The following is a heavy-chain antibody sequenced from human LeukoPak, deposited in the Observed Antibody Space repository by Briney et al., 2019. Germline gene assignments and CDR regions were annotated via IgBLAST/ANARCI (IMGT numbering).Heavy chain of an antibody. CDR1: GGSISSYY. V-gene: IGHV4-59*01. CDR3: ARVDGYYNWFDP. Sequence: SETLSLTCTVSGGSISSYYWSWIRQPPGKGLEWIGFIYYSGSTTYNPSLKSRVTISVDTSKNQFSLKLSSVTAADTAVYYCARVDGYYNWFDPWGQGTLVTVSS. D-gene: IGHD5-24*01. J-gene: IGHJ5*02. CDR2: IYYSGST.